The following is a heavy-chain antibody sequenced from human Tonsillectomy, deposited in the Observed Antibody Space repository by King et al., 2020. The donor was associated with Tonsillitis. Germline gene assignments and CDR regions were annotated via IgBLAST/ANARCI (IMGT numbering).Heavy chain of an antibody. V-gene: IGHV4-59*01. CDR3: ARESGTTFDY. Sequence: QLQESGPGLVKPSETLSLTCTVSGGSISSYYWSWIRQPPGKGLEWIGYIYYSGSTNYNPTLKSRVTISVDTSKNQFSLKMSSVTAAATAVYYCARESGTTFDYWGQGTLVTVSS. CDR2: IYYSGST. J-gene: IGHJ4*02. D-gene: IGHD1-7*01. CDR1: GGSISSYY.